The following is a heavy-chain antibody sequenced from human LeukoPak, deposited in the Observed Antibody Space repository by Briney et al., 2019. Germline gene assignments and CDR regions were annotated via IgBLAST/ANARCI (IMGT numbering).Heavy chain of an antibody. Sequence: SETLSLTCTVSGSSINSYYWSWIRQPAGKGLEWIGRIYTSGSTNYNPSLKSRVTMSVDTSKNQFSLKLSSVTAEDTAVYYCARGALTMGKTTGSITVWFDPWGQGTLVTVSS. V-gene: IGHV4-4*07. CDR3: ARGALTMGKTTGSITVWFDP. J-gene: IGHJ5*02. CDR1: GSSINSYY. D-gene: IGHD4/OR15-4a*01. CDR2: IYTSGST.